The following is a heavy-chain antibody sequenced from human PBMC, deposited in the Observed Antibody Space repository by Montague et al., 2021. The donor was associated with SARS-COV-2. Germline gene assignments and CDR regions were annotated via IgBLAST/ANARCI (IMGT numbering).Heavy chain of an antibody. D-gene: IGHD3-3*01. V-gene: IGHV4-59*01. CDR1: GGSIRGYY. J-gene: IGHJ4*02. CDR3: ARFWSGYVDK. CDR2: IYYTGET. Sequence: SETLSLTCSFSGGSIRGYYWSWTRLPPGKPLEWLGYIYYTGETTHNPSLKSRVTISVDTSRSQFSLRLTSVTAAVTAVYFCARFWSGYVDKWSQGTLVTVSS.